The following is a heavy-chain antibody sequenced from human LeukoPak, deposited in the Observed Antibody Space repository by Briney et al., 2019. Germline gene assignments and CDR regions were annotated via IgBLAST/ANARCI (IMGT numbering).Heavy chain of an antibody. V-gene: IGHV1-69*01. Sequence: SVKVSCKVSGGTFSSYAISWVRQAPGQGLEWMGGIIPIFGTANYAQKFQGRVTITADESTSTAYMELSSLRSEDTAVYYCARDWDGELSQRYNWFDPWGQGTLVTVSS. CDR3: ARDWDGELSQRYNWFDP. CDR2: IIPIFGTA. D-gene: IGHD1-26*01. J-gene: IGHJ5*02. CDR1: GGTFSSYA.